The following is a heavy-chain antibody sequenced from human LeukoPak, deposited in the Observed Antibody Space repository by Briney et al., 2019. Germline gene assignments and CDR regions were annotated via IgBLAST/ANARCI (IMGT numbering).Heavy chain of an antibody. CDR3: ARVGGMATNDY. CDR1: GYTFTSYY. CDR2: INPSGGST. D-gene: IGHD5-24*01. V-gene: IGHV1-46*01. Sequence: GGSLRLSCAASGYTFTSYYMHWVRQAPGQGLEWMGIINPSGGSTSYAQKFQGRVTMTRDTSTSTVYMELSSLRSEDTAVYYCARVGGMATNDYWGQGTLVTVSS. J-gene: IGHJ4*02.